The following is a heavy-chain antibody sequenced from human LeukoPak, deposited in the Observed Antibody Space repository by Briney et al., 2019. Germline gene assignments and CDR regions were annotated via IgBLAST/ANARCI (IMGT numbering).Heavy chain of an antibody. CDR1: GYTFTGYY. V-gene: IGHV1-2*06. CDR2: INPNSGGT. CDR3: ARDCRRGYDSSGYYCYFDY. Sequence: ASVKVSCKAAGYTFTGYYMFWVRQAPGQGLEWMGRINPNSGGTNYAQKFQGRVTMTRDTSISTAYMELSRLRSDDTAVYYCARDCRRGYDSSGYYCYFDYWGQGTLVTVSS. D-gene: IGHD3-22*01. J-gene: IGHJ4*02.